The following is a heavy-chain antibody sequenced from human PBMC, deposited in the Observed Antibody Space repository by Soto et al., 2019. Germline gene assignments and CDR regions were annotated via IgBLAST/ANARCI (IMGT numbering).Heavy chain of an antibody. CDR3: ARTAGCYDWRNYYCVMDV. CDR1: GGTFSSYA. CDR2: IIPIFGTA. D-gene: IGHD5-12*01. Sequence: SVKVSCKASGGTFSSYAISWVRQAPGQGLEWMGGIIPIFGTANYAQKFQGRVTITADESTSTAYMELSSLRSEDTAVYYCARTAGCYDWRNYYCVMDVWGQGTTVTVCS. V-gene: IGHV1-69*13. J-gene: IGHJ6*02.